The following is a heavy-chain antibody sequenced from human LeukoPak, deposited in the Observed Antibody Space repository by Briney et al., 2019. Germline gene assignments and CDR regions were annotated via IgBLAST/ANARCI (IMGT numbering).Heavy chain of an antibody. D-gene: IGHD3-9*01. V-gene: IGHV4-4*02. CDR1: GGSISSSNW. Sequence: KSSGTLSLTCAVSGGSISSSNWWSWARQPPGKGLEWIGEIYHSGSTNYNPSLKSRVTISVDKSKNQFSLKLSSVTAADTAVYYCARYISLTGLYYFDYWGQGTLVTVSS. CDR2: IYHSGST. CDR3: ARYISLTGLYYFDY. J-gene: IGHJ4*02.